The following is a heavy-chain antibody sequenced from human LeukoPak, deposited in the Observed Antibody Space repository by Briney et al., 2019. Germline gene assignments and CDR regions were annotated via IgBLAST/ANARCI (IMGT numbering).Heavy chain of an antibody. D-gene: IGHD6-19*01. CDR3: ARWGYTSGSYYLDY. Sequence: SGGSLRLSCATSGXTFSDYWMSWVRQAPGKGLEWVANIKQDGSEKSYVDSVRGRFTISRDNAKNSLFLQMNSLRAEDTAVYYCARWGYTSGSYYLDYWGQGTLVTVSS. CDR1: GXTFSDYW. V-gene: IGHV3-7*04. J-gene: IGHJ4*02. CDR2: IKQDGSEK.